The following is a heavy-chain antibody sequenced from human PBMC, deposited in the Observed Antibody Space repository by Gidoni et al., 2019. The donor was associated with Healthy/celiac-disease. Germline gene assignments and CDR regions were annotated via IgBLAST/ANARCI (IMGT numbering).Heavy chain of an antibody. Sequence: QVQLVQSGAEVKKPGASVKVSCKASGYTFTSYGISWVRQAPGQGLEWMGWISAYNGNTNYAQKLQGRVTMTTDTSTSTAYMELRSLRSDDTAVYYCARDRTITIFGVVTQDYYYGMDVWGQGTTVTVSS. D-gene: IGHD3-3*01. J-gene: IGHJ6*02. V-gene: IGHV1-18*01. CDR3: ARDRTITIFGVVTQDYYYGMDV. CDR2: ISAYNGNT. CDR1: GYTFTSYG.